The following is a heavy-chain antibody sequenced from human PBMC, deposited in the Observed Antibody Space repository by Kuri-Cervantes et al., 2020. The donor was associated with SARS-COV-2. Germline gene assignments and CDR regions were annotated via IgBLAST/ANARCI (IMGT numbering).Heavy chain of an antibody. CDR1: GGSISRGGYY. CDR3: ARHKLELRLCYFDY. V-gene: IGHV4-31*03. D-gene: IGHD1-7*01. J-gene: IGHJ4*02. Sequence: LRLSCTVSGGSISRGGYYWSWIRQHPGKGLEWIGYIYYSGSTYYNPSLKSRVTISVDTSKNQFSLKLSSVTAADTAVYYCARHKLELRLCYFDYWGQGTLVTGYS. CDR2: IYYSGST.